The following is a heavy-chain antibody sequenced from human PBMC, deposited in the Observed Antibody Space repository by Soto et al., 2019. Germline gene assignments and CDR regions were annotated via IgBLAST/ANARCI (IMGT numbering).Heavy chain of an antibody. Sequence: PGGSLRLSCAASGFTFNTYGMHWVRQAPGKGLEWLAVIWYDGGIKYYTDSVKGRFSVSRDNSKNTMYLQMNSLRAEDTAVYYCARIDCTGNNCRPCYYYAMDVWGQGTTVTVSS. CDR2: IWYDGGIK. CDR3: ARIDCTGNNCRPCYYYAMDV. CDR1: GFTFNTYG. D-gene: IGHD2-8*02. V-gene: IGHV3-33*01. J-gene: IGHJ6*02.